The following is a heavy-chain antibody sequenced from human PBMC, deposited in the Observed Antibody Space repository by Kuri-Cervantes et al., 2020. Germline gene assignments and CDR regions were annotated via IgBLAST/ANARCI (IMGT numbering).Heavy chain of an antibody. CDR3: ARLQTHGYCSSTSCRYFDY. J-gene: IGHJ4*02. CDR1: GYSFTSYW. Sequence: GESLKISCKGSGYSFTSYWIGWVRQMPGKGLEWMGIIYPGDSDTRYSPSFQGQVTISADKSISTAYLQWSSLKASDTAMYYCARLQTHGYCSSTSCRYFDYWGQGNLVHGAS. CDR2: IYPGDSDT. D-gene: IGHD2-2*01. V-gene: IGHV5-51*01.